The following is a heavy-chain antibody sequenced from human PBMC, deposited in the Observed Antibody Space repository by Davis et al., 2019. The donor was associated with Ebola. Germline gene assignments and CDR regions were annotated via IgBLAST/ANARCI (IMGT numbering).Heavy chain of an antibody. D-gene: IGHD2-21*02. Sequence: ASVKVSCKASGYTFTSYYMHWVRQAPGQGLEWMGWINPNSGGTNYAQKFQGRVTMTRDTSISTAYMELSSLRSEDTAVYYCARADDCGGDCYGGGSWGQGTLVTVSS. CDR3: ARADDCGGDCYGGGS. V-gene: IGHV1-2*02. J-gene: IGHJ4*02. CDR2: INPNSGGT. CDR1: GYTFTSYY.